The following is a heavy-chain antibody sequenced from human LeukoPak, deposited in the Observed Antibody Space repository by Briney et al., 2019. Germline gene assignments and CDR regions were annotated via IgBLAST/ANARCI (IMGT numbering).Heavy chain of an antibody. D-gene: IGHD5-18*01. CDR2: ISGGGST. CDR1: GFTFSSYW. CDR3: AKGWADTAMGTFDY. V-gene: IGHV3-23*01. Sequence: PGGSLRLSCAASGFTFSSYWMSWVRQAPGKGLEWVSAISGGGSTYYADSVKGRFIISRDNSKNTLYLQMNSLRAEDTAVYYCAKGWADTAMGTFDYWGQGTLVTVSS. J-gene: IGHJ4*02.